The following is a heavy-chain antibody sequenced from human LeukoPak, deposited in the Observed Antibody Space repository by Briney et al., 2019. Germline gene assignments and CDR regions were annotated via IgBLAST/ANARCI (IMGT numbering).Heavy chain of an antibody. CDR1: GGSISSYY. J-gene: IGHJ3*02. CDR2: IYYSGST. Sequence: SETLSLTCTVSGGSISSYYWSWIRQPPGKGLEWIGYIYYSGSTNYNPSLKSRVTISVDTSKNQFSLKLSSVTAADTAVYYCARDREDIVGAIGAFDIWGQGTMVTVSS. D-gene: IGHD1-26*01. CDR3: ARDREDIVGAIGAFDI. V-gene: IGHV4-59*01.